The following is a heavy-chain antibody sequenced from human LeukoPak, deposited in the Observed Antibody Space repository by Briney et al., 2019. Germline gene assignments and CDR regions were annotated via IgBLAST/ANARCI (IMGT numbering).Heavy chain of an antibody. CDR1: GGSFSGYY. Sequence: SETLSLTCAVYGGSFSGYYWSWIRQPPGKGLEWIGEINHSGSTNYNPSLKSRVTISVDTSKNQFSLKLSPVTAADTAVYYCAAHYYDSSGPIDYWGQGTLVTVSS. V-gene: IGHV4-34*01. CDR3: AAHYYDSSGPIDY. D-gene: IGHD3-22*01. J-gene: IGHJ4*02. CDR2: INHSGST.